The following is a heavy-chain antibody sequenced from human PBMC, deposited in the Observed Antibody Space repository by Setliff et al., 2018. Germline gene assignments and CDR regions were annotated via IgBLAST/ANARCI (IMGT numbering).Heavy chain of an antibody. J-gene: IGHJ4*02. Sequence: GASVKVSCKASGYTFTGYFIHWLRQAPGQGLEWLGWINPNKDVTKYAQVRDRVTMTRDTSISTAYMELSSLRSDDTAVYYCARFSGHNYGSFDSWGQGTLVTVSS. V-gene: IGHV1-2*02. CDR1: GYTFTGYF. CDR2: INPNKDVT. CDR3: ARFSGHNYGSFDS. D-gene: IGHD5-18*01.